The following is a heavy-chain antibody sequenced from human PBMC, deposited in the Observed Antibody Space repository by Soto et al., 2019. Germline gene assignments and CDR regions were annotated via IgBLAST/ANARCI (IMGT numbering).Heavy chain of an antibody. J-gene: IGHJ4*02. CDR2: INAGNGNT. Sequence: ASVKVSCKASGYTFTSYAMHWVRQAPGQRLEWMGWINAGNGNTKYSQKFQGRVTITRDTSASTAYMELSSLRSEDTAVYYCARGIAARLRLDYWGQGTLVNVSS. CDR1: GYTFTSYA. D-gene: IGHD6-6*01. V-gene: IGHV1-3*01. CDR3: ARGIAARLRLDY.